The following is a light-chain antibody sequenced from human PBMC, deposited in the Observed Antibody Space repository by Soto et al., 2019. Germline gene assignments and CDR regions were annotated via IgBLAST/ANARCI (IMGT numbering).Light chain of an antibody. V-gene: IGKV4-1*01. CDR3: QQYYSSPYT. CDR1: QSVYYRSNKKNY. J-gene: IGKJ2*01. Sequence: DIVMTQSPDSLAVSLGERATINCKSSQSVYYRSNKKNYLGWYQQKTGQPPKLLISRASTRESGVPDRFSGSGSGTDFTLTISSLQAEDVAVYYCQQYYSSPYTFGQGTKLEIK. CDR2: RAS.